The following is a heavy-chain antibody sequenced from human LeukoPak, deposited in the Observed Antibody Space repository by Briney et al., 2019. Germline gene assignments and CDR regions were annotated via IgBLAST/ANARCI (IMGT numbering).Heavy chain of an antibody. CDR3: VGFRATAGLY. V-gene: IGHV3-64D*06. CDR1: GFTFSSYA. CDR2: ITSSGGSA. D-gene: IGHD6-13*01. J-gene: IGHJ4*02. Sequence: GGSLRLSCSASGFTFSSYAMYWVRQAPGEGLEYVSAITSSGGSAYYADSVKGRITISRDNSRNTLYLQMSSLRAEDTAVYYCVGFRATAGLYWGQGTLVTVSS.